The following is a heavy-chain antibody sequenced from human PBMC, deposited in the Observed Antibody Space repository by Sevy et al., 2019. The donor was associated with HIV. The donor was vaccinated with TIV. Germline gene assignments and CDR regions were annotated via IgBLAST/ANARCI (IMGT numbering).Heavy chain of an antibody. J-gene: IGHJ6*02. V-gene: IGHV4-61*01. CDR1: GGSVSSGSYY. D-gene: IGHD1-26*01. CDR2: IYYSGST. CDR3: AREGVMAAQKGEYYYYYGMDV. Sequence: SETLSLTCTVSGGSVSSGSYYWSWIRQPPGEGLEWIGYIYYSGSTNYNPSLKSRVTISVDTSKNQFSLKLSSVTAADTAVYYCAREGVMAAQKGEYYYYYGMDVWGQGTTVTVSS.